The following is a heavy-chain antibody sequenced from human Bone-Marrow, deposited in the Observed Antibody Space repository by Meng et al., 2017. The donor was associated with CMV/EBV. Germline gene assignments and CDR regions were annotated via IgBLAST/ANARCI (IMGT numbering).Heavy chain of an antibody. CDR1: GFSFSSYE. J-gene: IGHJ6*02. CDR2: IYYSGST. D-gene: IGHD3-3*01. Sequence: GSLRLSCAASGFSFSSYEMNWVRQAPGKGLEWIGYIYYSGSTNYNPSLKSRVTISVDTSKNQFSLKLSSVTAADTAVYYCARDVRSGYDFWSGYEWGDYYYGMDVWGQGTTVTVSS. V-gene: IGHV4-59*01. CDR3: ARDVRSGYDFWSGYEWGDYYYGMDV.